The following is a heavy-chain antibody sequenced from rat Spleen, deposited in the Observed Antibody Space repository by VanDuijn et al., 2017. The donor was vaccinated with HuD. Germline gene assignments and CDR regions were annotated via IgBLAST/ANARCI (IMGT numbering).Heavy chain of an antibody. CDR3: TRDLEFGSNWFAY. CDR2: ISTGGGST. D-gene: IGHD4-3*01. J-gene: IGHJ3*01. CDR1: GFTFSNYY. Sequence: EVQLVASGGGLVQPGRSLKLSCAASGFTFSNYYMAWVRQAPTKGLEWVAYISTGGGSTYYRDSVKGRFTISRDNAKSTLYLQMSSLRYEDTATYYCTRDLEFGSNWFAYWGQGTLVTVSS. V-gene: IGHV5-27*01.